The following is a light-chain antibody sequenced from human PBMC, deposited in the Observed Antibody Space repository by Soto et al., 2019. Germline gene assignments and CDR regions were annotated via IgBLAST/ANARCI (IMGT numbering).Light chain of an antibody. J-gene: IGKJ4*01. V-gene: IGKV3-20*01. Sequence: EIVLTQSPATLSLSPGESATLSCRASRSVSSYLAWYQQKPGQAPRLLIYGASSRATGIPDRFSGSGSGTDFTLTISRLEPEDFAVYYCQQFATSPLTFGGGTKVDI. CDR1: RSVSSY. CDR3: QQFATSPLT. CDR2: GAS.